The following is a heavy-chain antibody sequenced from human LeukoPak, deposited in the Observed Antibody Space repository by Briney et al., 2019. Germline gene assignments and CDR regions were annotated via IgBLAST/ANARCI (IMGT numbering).Heavy chain of an antibody. V-gene: IGHV4-59*01. D-gene: IGHD4-23*01. CDR3: ARGSYGGSYYYYYYYMDV. Sequence: PSETLSLTCTVSGGSISRYYWSWIRQPPGKGLEWIGYIYYSGSTNYNPSLKSRVTISVDTSKNQFSLKLSSVTAADTAVYYCARGSYGGSYYYYYYYMDVWGKGTTVTISS. CDR1: GGSISRYY. CDR2: IYYSGST. J-gene: IGHJ6*03.